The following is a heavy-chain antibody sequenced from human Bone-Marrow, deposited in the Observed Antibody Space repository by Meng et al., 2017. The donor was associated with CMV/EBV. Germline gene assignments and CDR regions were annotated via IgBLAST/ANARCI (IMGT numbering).Heavy chain of an antibody. V-gene: IGHV1-18*01. CDR3: AKIAAAVTFDY. D-gene: IGHD6-13*01. Sequence: ASVKVSCKASGYTFTSYGISWVRQAPGQGLEWMGWISAYNGNTNYAQKLQGRVTMTTDTSTSTAYMELRSLTSDDTAVYYCAKIAAAVTFDYWGQGTLVTVSS. CDR1: GYTFTSYG. J-gene: IGHJ4*02. CDR2: ISAYNGNT.